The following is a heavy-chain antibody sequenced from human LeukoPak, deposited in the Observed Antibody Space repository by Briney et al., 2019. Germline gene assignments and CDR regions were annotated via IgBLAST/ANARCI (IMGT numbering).Heavy chain of an antibody. J-gene: IGHJ3*02. CDR2: INPSGGST. D-gene: IGHD4-23*01. CDR3: ARGTATTVVTPEYAFDI. CDR1: GYTFTSYY. Sequence: ASVKVSCKASGYTFTSYYMHWVRQAPGQGLEWMGIINPSGGSTSYAQKFQGRVTMTRDTSTSTDYMELSSLRSEDTAVYYCARGTATTVVTPEYAFDIWGQGTMVTVSS. V-gene: IGHV1-46*01.